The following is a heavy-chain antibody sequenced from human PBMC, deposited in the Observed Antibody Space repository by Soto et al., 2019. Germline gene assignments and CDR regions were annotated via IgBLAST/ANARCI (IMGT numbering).Heavy chain of an antibody. D-gene: IGHD6-6*01. V-gene: IGHV1-46*02. CDR3: DGGSASGVDH. CDR2: INPSVGST. J-gene: IGHJ4*02. Sequence: ASVKVSCKSSTYTYNTHYIHWVRQAPGQGLEWVGVINPSVGSTNYAQKFQGRVTMTRDTSTTTFYMEVTSLTSEDTAVYYCDGGSASGVDHWGQGTLVTVSS. CDR1: TYTYNTHY.